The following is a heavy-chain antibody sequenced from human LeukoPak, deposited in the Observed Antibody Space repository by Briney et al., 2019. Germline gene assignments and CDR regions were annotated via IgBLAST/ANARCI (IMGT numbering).Heavy chain of an antibody. CDR1: GDSVSGFY. Sequence: SETLSLTCTVSGDSVSGFYWSWIRQPPGKGLEWIGCIYYRGSTSYNPSLKSRVTISVDTSKNQFSLNLNSMTAADTAVYYCARGRGVVAATSFDCWGQGTLVTVSS. J-gene: IGHJ4*02. D-gene: IGHD2-15*01. CDR2: IYYRGST. V-gene: IGHV4-59*08. CDR3: ARGRGVVAATSFDC.